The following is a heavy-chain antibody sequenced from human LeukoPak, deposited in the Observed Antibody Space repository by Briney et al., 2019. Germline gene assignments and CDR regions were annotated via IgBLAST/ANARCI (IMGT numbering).Heavy chain of an antibody. V-gene: IGHV3-15*01. Sequence: GGSLRLSCAASGFTFSSYSMSWVRQAPGKGLEWVGRIKRKSYGGPTDYAAPVKLRFTISRDDSKNTLYLQMNSLKTVDTAVYYCVIPRGDKSLDSLDIWGQGTMVTVSS. CDR2: IKRKSYGGPT. D-gene: IGHD3-16*02. CDR1: GFTFSSYS. CDR3: VIPRGDKSLDSLDI. J-gene: IGHJ3*02.